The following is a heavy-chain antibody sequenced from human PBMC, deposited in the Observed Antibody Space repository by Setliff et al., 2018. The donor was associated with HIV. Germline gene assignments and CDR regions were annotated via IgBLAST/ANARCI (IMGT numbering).Heavy chain of an antibody. CDR1: GFTFNKAW. V-gene: IGHV3-15*07. Sequence: GGSLRLSCAASGFTFNKAWMNWVRQAPGKGLEWIARVKSERDGGTVDYAAPVKGRFTISRDKSKSTLYLQMNSLRVEDTAVYYCARVWAMQQRVPGYWGQGTLVTVSS. D-gene: IGHD2-2*01. CDR3: ARVWAMQQRVPGY. J-gene: IGHJ4*02. CDR2: VKSERDGGTV.